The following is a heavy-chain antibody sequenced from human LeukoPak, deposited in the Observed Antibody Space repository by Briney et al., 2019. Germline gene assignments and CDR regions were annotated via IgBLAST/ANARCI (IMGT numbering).Heavy chain of an antibody. CDR3: ARDFYYGGNVGAFDI. J-gene: IGHJ3*02. D-gene: IGHD4-23*01. CDR2: ISSSSSTI. V-gene: IGHV3-48*01. CDR1: GFTFSSYS. Sequence: QAGGSLRLSCAASGFTFSSYSMNWVRQAPGKGLEWVSSISSSSSTIYYADSVKGRFTISRDNAKNSLYLQMNSLRAEDTAVYYCARDFYYGGNVGAFDIWGQGTMVTVSS.